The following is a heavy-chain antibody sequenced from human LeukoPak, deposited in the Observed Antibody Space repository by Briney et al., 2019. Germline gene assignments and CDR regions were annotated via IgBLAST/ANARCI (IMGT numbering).Heavy chain of an antibody. CDR1: GGTFSSYT. CDR2: IIPIFGTA. Sequence: SVKVSCKASGGTFSSYTISWVRQAPGQGLEWMGGIIPIFGTANYAQKFQGRVTITTDESTSTAYMELSSLRSEDTAVYYCARGRFLEWYPPGDYFDYWGQGTLVTVSS. CDR3: ARGRFLEWYPPGDYFDY. V-gene: IGHV1-69*05. D-gene: IGHD3-3*01. J-gene: IGHJ4*02.